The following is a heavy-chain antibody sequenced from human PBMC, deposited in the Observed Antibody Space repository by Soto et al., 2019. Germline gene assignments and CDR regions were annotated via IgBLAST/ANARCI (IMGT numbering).Heavy chain of an antibody. J-gene: IGHJ4*02. V-gene: IGHV4-59*01. Sequence: PSETLSLTCTVSGGSISSYDWSWIRQPPGKGLEWIGYIYYSGSTNYNPSLKSRVTISVDTSKNQFSLKLSSVTAADTAVYYCARDNGREQYYDSSGYWYYFDYWGQGTLVTVSS. D-gene: IGHD3-22*01. CDR3: ARDNGREQYYDSSGYWYYFDY. CDR2: IYYSGST. CDR1: GGSISSYD.